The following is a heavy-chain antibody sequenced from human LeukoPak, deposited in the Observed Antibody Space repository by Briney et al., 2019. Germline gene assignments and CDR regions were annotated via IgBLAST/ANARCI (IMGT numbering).Heavy chain of an antibody. Sequence: PGGSLRLSCAASGFTISSNYMIWVRQAPGKGLEWVSVIYSGGSTYYADSVKGRFTISRDNAKNSLYLQMNSLRAEDTALYYCAKGYCSSTSCYLDVWGKGTTVTVSS. J-gene: IGHJ6*04. D-gene: IGHD2-2*01. CDR2: IYSGGST. V-gene: IGHV3-53*05. CDR3: AKGYCSSTSCYLDV. CDR1: GFTISSNY.